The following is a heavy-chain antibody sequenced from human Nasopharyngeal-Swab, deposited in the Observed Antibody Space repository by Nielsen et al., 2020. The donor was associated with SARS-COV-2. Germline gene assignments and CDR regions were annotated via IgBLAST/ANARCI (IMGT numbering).Heavy chain of an antibody. J-gene: IGHJ4*02. V-gene: IGHV1-18*01. CDR2: ISAYNGNT. D-gene: IGHD6-19*01. Sequence: WVRQAPGQGLEWMGWISAYNGNTNYAQKLQGRVTMTTDTSTSTAYMELRSLRSDDTAVYYCARDTGSGWYYTLDYWGQGTLVTVSS. CDR3: ARDTGSGWYYTLDY.